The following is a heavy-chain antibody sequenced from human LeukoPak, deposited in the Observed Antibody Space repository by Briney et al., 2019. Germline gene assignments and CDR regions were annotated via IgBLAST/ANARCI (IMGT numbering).Heavy chain of an antibody. D-gene: IGHD3-10*01. V-gene: IGHV3-23*01. CDR1: GFTFSSYA. J-gene: IGHJ6*02. CDR3: VKAAGSGGRGGMDV. CDR2: ISGSGGST. Sequence: GGSLRLSCAASGFTFSSYAMSWVRQAPGKGLEWVSAISGSGGSTYYADSVKGRFTISRDNSKNTLFLQMNSLRAEDTAVYHCVKAAGSGGRGGMDVWGQGTTVTVSS.